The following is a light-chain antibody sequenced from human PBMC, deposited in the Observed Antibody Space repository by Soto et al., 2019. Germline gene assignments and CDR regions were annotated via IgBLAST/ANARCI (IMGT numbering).Light chain of an antibody. V-gene: IGKV3-11*01. Sequence: IVLTQSPGTLSLSPWERATLSCRASQSIRNFLAWYQQKPGQAPRLLIYDASNRATGIPPRFSGSGSGTDFTLAISGLEPEDFAVYYCQQRYNWPWTFGQGTKVDIK. CDR1: QSIRNF. J-gene: IGKJ1*01. CDR3: QQRYNWPWT. CDR2: DAS.